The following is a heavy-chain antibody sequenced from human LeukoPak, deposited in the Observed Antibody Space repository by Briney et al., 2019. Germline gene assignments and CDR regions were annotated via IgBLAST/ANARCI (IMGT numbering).Heavy chain of an antibody. V-gene: IGHV4-59*08. Sequence: SETLSLTCTVSSXSISSYYWSWIRQPPGKGLEWIGYVYYSGSANYNPSPKGRVTISVDTSKNQFSLKLSSVTAADTAVYYCARHEKLGQFDYWGQGTLVTVSS. CDR1: SXSISSYY. CDR2: VYYSGSA. J-gene: IGHJ4*02. D-gene: IGHD3-10*01. CDR3: ARHEKLGQFDY.